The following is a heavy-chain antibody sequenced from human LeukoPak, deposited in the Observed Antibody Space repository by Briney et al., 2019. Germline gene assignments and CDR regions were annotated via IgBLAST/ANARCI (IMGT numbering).Heavy chain of an antibody. D-gene: IGHD3-22*01. V-gene: IGHV4-39*01. CDR1: GGSISSSSYY. J-gene: IGHJ6*03. Sequence: SETLSLTCTVSGGSISSSSYYWGWIRQPPGKGLEWIESSYYSLSTYYNPSLKSRVTISVDTSKNQFSLKLSSVTAADTAVYYCARHRYLYDSSGYYWYYYYYYMDVWGKGTTVTVSS. CDR2: SYYSLST. CDR3: ARHRYLYDSSGYYWYYYYYYMDV.